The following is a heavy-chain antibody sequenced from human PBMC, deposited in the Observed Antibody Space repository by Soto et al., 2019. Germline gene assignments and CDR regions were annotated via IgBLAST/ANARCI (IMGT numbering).Heavy chain of an antibody. J-gene: IGHJ6*02. D-gene: IGHD3-9*01. Sequence: SETLSLTCTVSGGSVSSGSYYWSWIRQPPGKGLEWIGYIYYSGSTNYNPSLKSRVTISVDTSKNQFSLKLSSVTAADTAVYYCARDRGLTWLSHPPDAASIYYGMDVWGQGTTVTVSS. CDR2: IYYSGST. V-gene: IGHV4-61*01. CDR1: GGSVSSGSYY. CDR3: ARDRGLTWLSHPPDAASIYYGMDV.